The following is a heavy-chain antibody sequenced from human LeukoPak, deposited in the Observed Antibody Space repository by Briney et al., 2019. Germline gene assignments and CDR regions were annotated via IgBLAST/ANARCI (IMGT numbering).Heavy chain of an antibody. CDR2: MNPNSGNT. Sequence: ASVKVSCKASGGTFSSYAISWVRQAPGQGLEWMGWMNPNSGNTGYAQKFQGRVTITRNTSISTAYMELSSLRSEDTAVYYCARGHSSGWYEDSMDYWGQGTLVTVSS. J-gene: IGHJ4*02. CDR1: GGTFSSYA. D-gene: IGHD6-19*01. CDR3: ARGHSSGWYEDSMDY. V-gene: IGHV1-8*03.